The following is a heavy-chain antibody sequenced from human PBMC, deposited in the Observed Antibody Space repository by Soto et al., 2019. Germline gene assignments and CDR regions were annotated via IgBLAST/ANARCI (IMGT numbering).Heavy chain of an antibody. D-gene: IGHD2-15*01. CDR1: GYTFTGYY. CDR3: ARGSLAVVTENWFDP. J-gene: IGHJ5*02. Sequence: GASVKVSCKASGYTFTGYYMHWVRQAPGQGLEWMGWINPNSGGTNYAQKFQGWVTMTRDTSISTAYMELSRLRSGDTAVYYCARGSLAVVTENWFDPWGQGTLVTVSS. CDR2: INPNSGGT. V-gene: IGHV1-2*04.